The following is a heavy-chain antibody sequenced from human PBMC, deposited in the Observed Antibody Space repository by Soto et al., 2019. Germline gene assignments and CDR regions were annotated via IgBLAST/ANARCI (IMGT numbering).Heavy chain of an antibody. D-gene: IGHD2-21*02. CDR2: IYPGDSDT. Sequence: PGESLKISCKGSGYSFTNYWIGWVRQMPGNGLEWMGVIYPGDSDTRYNPSFEGQAIISSDKSISTVYLQWSSLKASDTAMYYCAIGGDWYFFALHYYYGMDVWGQGTTVTVSS. CDR3: AIGGDWYFFALHYYYGMDV. J-gene: IGHJ6*02. V-gene: IGHV5-51*01. CDR1: GYSFTNYW.